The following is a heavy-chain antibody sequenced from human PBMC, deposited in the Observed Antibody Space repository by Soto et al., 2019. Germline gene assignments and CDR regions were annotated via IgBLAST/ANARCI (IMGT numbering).Heavy chain of an antibody. CDR3: ASFFPGRYCSSTRCYSAWSRSGYATAYYYYGMDV. Sequence: GGSLRLSCAASGFTFSSYEMNWVRQAPGKGLEWVSYISSSGSTIYYADSVKGRFTISRDNAKNSLYLQMNSLRAEDTAVYYCASFFPGRYCSSTRCYSAWSRSGYATAYYYYGMDVWGQGTTVTVSS. CDR2: ISSSGSTI. D-gene: IGHD2-2*02. CDR1: GFTFSSYE. J-gene: IGHJ6*02. V-gene: IGHV3-48*03.